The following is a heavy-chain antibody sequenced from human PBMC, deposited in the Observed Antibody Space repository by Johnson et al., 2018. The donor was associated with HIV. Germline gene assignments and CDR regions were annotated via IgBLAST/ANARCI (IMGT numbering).Heavy chain of an antibody. V-gene: IGHV3-30*03. Sequence: MQLVESGGGVVQPGRSLRLSCAASGFTFSSYGMHWVRQAPGKGLEWVAVISYDGSNKYYADSVKGRFTISRDNSKNTLYLQMNSLRAEDTGLYYCVRDQGYYDSSGYPDAFDIWGQGTMVTVSS. CDR1: GFTFSSYG. D-gene: IGHD3-22*01. J-gene: IGHJ3*02. CDR3: VRDQGYYDSSGYPDAFDI. CDR2: ISYDGSNK.